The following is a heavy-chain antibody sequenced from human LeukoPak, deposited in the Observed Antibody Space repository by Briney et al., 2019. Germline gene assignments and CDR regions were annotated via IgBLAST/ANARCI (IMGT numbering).Heavy chain of an antibody. CDR2: IHYSGST. CDR1: GGSISSYY. V-gene: IGHV4-59*01. J-gene: IGHJ6*02. Sequence: SETLSLTCSVSGGSISSYYWSWIRQPPGKGLEYIGYIHYSGSTNYNPSLKSRVTISVDTSKDQFSLNLTSVTAADTVVYYCARLKCISTTCPSRYVMDVWGQGTTVTVSS. CDR3: ARLKCISTTCPSRYVMDV. D-gene: IGHD2-2*01.